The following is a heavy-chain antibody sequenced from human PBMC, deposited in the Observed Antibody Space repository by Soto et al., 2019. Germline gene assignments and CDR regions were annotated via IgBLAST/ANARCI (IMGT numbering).Heavy chain of an antibody. Sequence: GASVKVSFKASGYTFTSYYIHWVRQAPGQGLEWMGIINPSGGSTSYAQKFQGRVTMTRDTSTSTVYMELSSLRSEDTAVYYCARDGVVVVAATRDYYGMDVWGQGTTVTVSS. J-gene: IGHJ6*02. V-gene: IGHV1-46*01. D-gene: IGHD2-15*01. CDR2: INPSGGST. CDR1: GYTFTSYY. CDR3: ARDGVVVVAATRDYYGMDV.